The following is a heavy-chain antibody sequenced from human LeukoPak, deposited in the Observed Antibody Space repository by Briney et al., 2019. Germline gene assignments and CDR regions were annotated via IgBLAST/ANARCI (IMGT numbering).Heavy chain of an antibody. D-gene: IGHD3-22*01. CDR2: ISSSGSTI. CDR1: GFTFSSYE. V-gene: IGHV3-48*03. CDR3: ARDRPVGTMIVEGPDYYYYMDV. Sequence: GGSLRLSCAASGFTFSSYEMNWVRQAPGKGLEWVSYISSSGSTIYYADSVKGRFTIYRDNAKNSLYLQMNSLRAEDTAVYYCARDRPVGTMIVEGPDYYYYMDVWGKGTTVTVSS. J-gene: IGHJ6*03.